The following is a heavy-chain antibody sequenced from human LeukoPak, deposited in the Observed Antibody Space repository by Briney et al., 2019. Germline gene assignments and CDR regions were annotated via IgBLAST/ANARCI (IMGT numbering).Heavy chain of an antibody. CDR2: ISGSGDST. Sequence: GGSLRLSCEASGFTFSSYAMSWVRQAPGKGLEWVSVISGSGDSTYYTDSVEGRCTISRDNSKDALYLQMNSLRAEDTAVYYCARVGYSGYDYDYWGQGTLVTVSS. CDR3: ARVGYSGYDYDY. CDR1: GFTFSSYA. V-gene: IGHV3-23*01. D-gene: IGHD5-12*01. J-gene: IGHJ4*02.